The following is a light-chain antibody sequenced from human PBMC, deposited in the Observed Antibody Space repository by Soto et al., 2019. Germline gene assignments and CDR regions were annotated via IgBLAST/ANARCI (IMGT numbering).Light chain of an antibody. CDR2: GAS. CDR3: QQYNTWPPDRT. V-gene: IGKV3-15*01. CDR1: QSVGSN. J-gene: IGKJ1*01. Sequence: EIVMTQSPATLSVSPGERATLSCRASQSVGSNLAWYQLKPGQAPRLLIYGASTRATGIPARFSGSGSGTDFTLTISSLQSEDFAIYFCQQYNTWPPDRTFGQGTKVEFK.